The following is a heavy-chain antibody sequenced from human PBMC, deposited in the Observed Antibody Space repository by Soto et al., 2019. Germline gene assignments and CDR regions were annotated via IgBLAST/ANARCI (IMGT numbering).Heavy chain of an antibody. J-gene: IGHJ5*02. D-gene: IGHD2-2*01. CDR2: VYHSGST. V-gene: IGHV4-30-2*01. CDR1: GGSISSGGYS. Sequence: LSLTCAVSGGSISSGGYSWSWIRQPPGKGLEWIGYVYHSGSTYYNSSLKSRVTISVDRSKNQFSLKLSSVTAADTAVYYCARVPTPWGQGTLVT. CDR3: ARVPTP.